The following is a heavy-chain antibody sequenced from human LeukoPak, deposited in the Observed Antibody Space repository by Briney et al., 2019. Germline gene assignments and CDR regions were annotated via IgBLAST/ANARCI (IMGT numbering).Heavy chain of an antibody. CDR3: AKSPATSSAGSFDY. Sequence: GGSLRLSCAASGFTFNSYAMSWVRQAPGKGLEWVSSIYASGETTFYTDSVKGRFTISRDNSRNTLSLQLSSLRAEDTAIYYCAKSPATSSAGSFDYWGQGTLVTVSS. CDR1: GFTFNSYA. V-gene: IGHV3-23*01. J-gene: IGHJ4*02. CDR2: IYASGETT. D-gene: IGHD6-25*01.